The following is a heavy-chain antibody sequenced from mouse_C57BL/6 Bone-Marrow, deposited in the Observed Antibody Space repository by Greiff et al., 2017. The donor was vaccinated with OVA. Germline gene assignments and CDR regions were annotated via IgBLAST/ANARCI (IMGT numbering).Heavy chain of an antibody. V-gene: IGHV5-17*01. J-gene: IGHJ2*01. D-gene: IGHD3-2*02. CDR2: ISSGSSTI. Sequence: DVMLVESGGGLVKPGGSLKLSCAASGFTFSDYGMHWVRQAPEKGLEWVAYISSGSSTIYYADTVKGRFTISRDNAKNTLFLQMTSLRSEDTAMYYCADSSDNYWGQGTTLTVSS. CDR1: GFTFSDYG. CDR3: ADSSDNY.